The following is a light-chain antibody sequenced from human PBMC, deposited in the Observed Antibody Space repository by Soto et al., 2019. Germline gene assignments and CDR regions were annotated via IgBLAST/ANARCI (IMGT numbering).Light chain of an antibody. V-gene: IGLV2-14*01. CDR1: SSDVGGYNY. CDR2: DVS. CDR3: SSYTTSNTRQIV. Sequence: QSALTQPASVSGSPGQSITISCTGTSSDVGGYNYVSWYQQHPGKAPKFMIYDVSNRPSGVSNRFSGSKSGNTASLTISGIQAEDEAEDYCSSYTTSNTRQIVFGTGTKLTVL. J-gene: IGLJ1*01.